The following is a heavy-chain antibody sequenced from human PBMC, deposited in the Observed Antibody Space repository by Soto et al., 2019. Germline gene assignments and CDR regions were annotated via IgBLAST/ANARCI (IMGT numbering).Heavy chain of an antibody. CDR1: GFTFSSYA. Sequence: GGSLRLSCAASGFTFSSYAMSWVRQAPGKGLEWVSAISGSGGSTYYADSVKGRFTISRDNSKNTLYLQMNSLRAEDTAVYYCAKDHPTWLRWPDAFDIWGQGTMVTVSS. CDR2: ISGSGGST. CDR3: AKDHPTWLRWPDAFDI. V-gene: IGHV3-23*01. D-gene: IGHD3-9*01. J-gene: IGHJ3*02.